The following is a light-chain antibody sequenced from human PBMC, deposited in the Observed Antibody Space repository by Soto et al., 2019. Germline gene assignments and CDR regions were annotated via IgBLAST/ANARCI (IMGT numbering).Light chain of an antibody. CDR1: QSVGKNY. J-gene: IGKJ1*01. V-gene: IGKV3-20*01. CDR3: QQSDNSPRT. Sequence: EIVLTQSPGTLSLSPGERATLSCRASQSVGKNYLAWYQQKPGQAPRFLIYGASSRATGIPDRFSGSGSGTDFTLTISRLEPEDFAVYYCQQSDNSPRTFGQGTKVEIK. CDR2: GAS.